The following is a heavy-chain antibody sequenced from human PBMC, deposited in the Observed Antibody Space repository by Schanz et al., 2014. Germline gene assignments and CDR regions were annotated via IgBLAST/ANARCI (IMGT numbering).Heavy chain of an antibody. V-gene: IGHV3-23*04. Sequence: VQLVESGGGVVQPGRSLRLSCATSGLNFDYYGMNWVRQAPGKGLEWVSGIGGSGDSTHYADSVKGRFSISRENSKSILYLQMNSLRAEDTAVYYCAKAGSGWSTAGYYYWGQGTLVAVSS. CDR3: AKAGSGWSTAGYYY. CDR1: GLNFDYYG. D-gene: IGHD6-19*01. CDR2: IGGSGDST. J-gene: IGHJ4*02.